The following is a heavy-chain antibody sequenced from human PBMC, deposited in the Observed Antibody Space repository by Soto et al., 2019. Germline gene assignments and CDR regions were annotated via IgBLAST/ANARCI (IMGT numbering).Heavy chain of an antibody. V-gene: IGHV3-30-3*01. CDR1: GFTFSSYA. D-gene: IGHD1-26*01. CDR2: ISYDGSNK. CDR3: ARDAGAIGSLDYFDY. J-gene: IGHJ4*02. Sequence: QVQLVESGGGVVQPGRSLRLSCAASGFTFSSYAMHWVRQAPGKGLEWVAVISYDGSNKYYADSVKGRFTISRDNSKNTLYLQMNSLRAEDTAVYYCARDAGAIGSLDYFDYWGQGTLVTVSS.